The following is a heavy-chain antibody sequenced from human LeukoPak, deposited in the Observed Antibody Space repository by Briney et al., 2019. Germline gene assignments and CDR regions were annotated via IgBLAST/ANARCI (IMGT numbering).Heavy chain of an antibody. CDR1: GGSISTYY. Sequence: SETLPLTCTVSGGSISTYYWSWIRQPPGKGLEWIGYIYYSGSTNYNPSLKSRVTISLDTSKNQFSLRLSSVTAADTAVYYCARSYDSRGYYYYGMDVWGQGTTVTVSS. J-gene: IGHJ6*02. V-gene: IGHV4-59*01. CDR2: IYYSGST. CDR3: ARSYDSRGYYYYGMDV. D-gene: IGHD3-22*01.